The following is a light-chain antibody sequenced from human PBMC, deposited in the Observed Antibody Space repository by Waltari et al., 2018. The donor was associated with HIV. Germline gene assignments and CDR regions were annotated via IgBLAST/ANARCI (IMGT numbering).Light chain of an antibody. J-gene: IGLJ3*02. CDR1: RLSTQY. CDR3: QSADNSVTHLV. Sequence: SFELTQPPSVSVSPGQTARITCFGRRLSTQYGYWYQQKPGQAPVLVMSRDSERPSGIPERFSGSSSGTTVTLTISGVQAEDEADYYCQSADNSVTHLVCGGGTKLTVL. CDR2: RDS. V-gene: IGLV3-25*03.